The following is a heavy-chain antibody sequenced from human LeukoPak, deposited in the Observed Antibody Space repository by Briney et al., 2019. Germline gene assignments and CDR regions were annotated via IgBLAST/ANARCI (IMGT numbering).Heavy chain of an antibody. D-gene: IGHD3-16*02. CDR1: GYTFTGYY. CDR3: ARDRDYVWGSYRYPLGY. J-gene: IGHJ4*02. Sequence: ASVKVSCKASGYTFTGYYMHWVRQAPGQGLEWMGRINPNSGGTNYAQKFQGRVTITRDTSASTAYMELSSLRSEDTAVYYCARDRDYVWGSYRYPLGYWGQGTLVTVSS. V-gene: IGHV1-2*06. CDR2: INPNSGGT.